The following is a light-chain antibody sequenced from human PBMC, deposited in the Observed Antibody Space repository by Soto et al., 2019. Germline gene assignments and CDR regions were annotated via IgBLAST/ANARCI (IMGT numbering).Light chain of an antibody. J-gene: IGKJ5*01. CDR1: QSVSSY. CDR3: QQRHNWHPIT. CDR2: GAS. Sequence: EIVLTQSPATLSLSPGERSTLSCMAIQSVSSYLAWYQQKPCQAPRLLIYGASTRATGFPARFSGSGSGTDFTLTISSLEPEDFAIYYCQQRHNWHPITFGQGTRLEIK. V-gene: IGKV3-11*01.